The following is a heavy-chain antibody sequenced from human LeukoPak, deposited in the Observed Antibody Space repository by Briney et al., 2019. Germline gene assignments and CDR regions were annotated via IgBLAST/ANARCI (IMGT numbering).Heavy chain of an antibody. CDR2: IYYSGST. Sequence: PSETLSLTCTVSGGSISSYYWSWIRQPPGKGLEWIGYIYYSGSTNYNPSLKSRVTISVDTSKNQFSLKLSSVTAADTAVYYCARGGSIVVVPAAPGVWGQGTLVTVSS. CDR1: GGSISSYY. V-gene: IGHV4-59*08. D-gene: IGHD2-2*01. J-gene: IGHJ4*02. CDR3: ARGGSIVVVPAAPGV.